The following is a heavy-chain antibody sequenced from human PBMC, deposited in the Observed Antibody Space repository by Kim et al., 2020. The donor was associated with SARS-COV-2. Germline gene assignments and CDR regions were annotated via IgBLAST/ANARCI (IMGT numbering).Heavy chain of an antibody. V-gene: IGHV4-34*01. CDR1: GGSFSGYY. D-gene: IGHD1-20*01. Sequence: SETLSLTCAVYGGSFSGYYWSWIRQPPGKGLEWIGEINHSGSTNYNPSLKSRVTISVDTSKNQFSLKLSSVTAADTAVYYCARGREYNWNRAPYYYYYGMDVWGQGTTVTVSS. CDR2: INHSGST. J-gene: IGHJ6*02. CDR3: ARGREYNWNRAPYYYYYGMDV.